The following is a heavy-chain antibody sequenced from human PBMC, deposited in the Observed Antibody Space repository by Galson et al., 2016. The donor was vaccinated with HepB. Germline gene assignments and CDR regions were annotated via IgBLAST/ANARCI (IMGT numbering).Heavy chain of an antibody. Sequence: SLRLSCAASGFIVSNNYMTWVRQAPGKGLEWVSVIYASGPITYADSVKGRFTISRDNSRDTVHLQMNSLRAEDTAVYYCARATTYYYYMDVWGKGTTVTVSS. V-gene: IGHV3-53*01. J-gene: IGHJ6*03. CDR1: GFIVSNNY. CDR2: IYASGPI. CDR3: ARATTYYYYMDV. D-gene: IGHD1-1*01.